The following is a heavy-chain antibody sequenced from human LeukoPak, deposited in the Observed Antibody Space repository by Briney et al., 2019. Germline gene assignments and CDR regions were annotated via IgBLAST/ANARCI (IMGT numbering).Heavy chain of an antibody. CDR3: ARVGWFGELTRHPGGDF. Sequence: GGSLRLSCAASGFTFGSYWMTWVRQAPGKGLEWVANIKQDGSEKNYVDSVRGRFTISRDNAENSLYLQMNSLRVEDTAVYYCARVGWFGELTRHPGGDFWGQGTLVTVSS. J-gene: IGHJ4*02. CDR2: IKQDGSEK. D-gene: IGHD3-10*01. CDR1: GFTFGSYW. V-gene: IGHV3-7*01.